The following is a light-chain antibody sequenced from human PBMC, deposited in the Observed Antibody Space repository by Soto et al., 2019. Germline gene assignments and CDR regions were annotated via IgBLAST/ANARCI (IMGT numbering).Light chain of an antibody. CDR2: GAS. CDR1: TSVSSSY. J-gene: IGKJ1*01. CDR3: QQYGSSPPWT. Sequence: EFVLTQSPGTLSLSPGERATLSCRAGTSVSSSYLAWYQQKPGQAPRLLIYGASSRATGIPDRFSGSGSGTDFTITISRLEPEDFAVYYCQQYGSSPPWTFGQGTKVDIK. V-gene: IGKV3-20*01.